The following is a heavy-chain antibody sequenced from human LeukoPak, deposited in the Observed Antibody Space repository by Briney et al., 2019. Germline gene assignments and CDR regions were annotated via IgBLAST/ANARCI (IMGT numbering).Heavy chain of an antibody. V-gene: IGHV1-2*02. D-gene: IGHD3-10*01. CDR2: INPNSGGT. CDR1: GYTFTGYY. Sequence: ASVKVSCKASGYTFTGYYMHWVRQAPGQGLEWMGWINPNSGGTNYAQKFQGRVTMTRDTSISAAYMELSRLRSDDTAVYYCASIAYYGSGRPRYYFDYWGQGTLVTVSS. J-gene: IGHJ4*02. CDR3: ASIAYYGSGRPRYYFDY.